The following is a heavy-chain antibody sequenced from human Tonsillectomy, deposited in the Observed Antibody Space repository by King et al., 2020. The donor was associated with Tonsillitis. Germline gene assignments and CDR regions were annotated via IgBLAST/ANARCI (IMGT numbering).Heavy chain of an antibody. V-gene: IGHV5-51*01. CDR3: ARRGEPHFQDSFDV. CDR1: GYNFNKYW. CDR2: FYPGDSDT. J-gene: IGHJ3*01. D-gene: IGHD3-3*01. Sequence: VQLVESGEQLEKPGQSLKIACKASGYNFNKYWIAWVRHMPGKGLEWMGSFYPGDSDTRYSPSFQGQVTISGDKSINTAYLTWGSLKPSDTAIYFCARRGEPHFQDSFDVWGQGTLVTVSS.